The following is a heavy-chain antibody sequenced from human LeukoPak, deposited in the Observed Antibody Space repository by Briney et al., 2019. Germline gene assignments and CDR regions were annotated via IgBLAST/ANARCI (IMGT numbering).Heavy chain of an antibody. Sequence: KPSETLSLTCTVSGGSISSYYWSWIRQPAGKGLEWIGRIYTSGSTNYNPSLKGRVTMSVDTSKNQFSLKLSSVTAADTAVYYCARDHTVRGVIPYGAFDIWGQGTMVTVSS. CDR2: IYTSGST. CDR1: GGSISSYY. V-gene: IGHV4-4*07. D-gene: IGHD3-10*01. J-gene: IGHJ3*02. CDR3: ARDHTVRGVIPYGAFDI.